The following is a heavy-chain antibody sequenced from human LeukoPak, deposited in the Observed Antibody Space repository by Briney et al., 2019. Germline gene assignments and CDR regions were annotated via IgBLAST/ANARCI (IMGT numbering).Heavy chain of an antibody. D-gene: IGHD3-10*01. CDR2: IGAYNGNT. Sequence: ASVKVSCKASGYTFTSYGISWVRQAPGQGLEWMRWIGAYNGNTNYAQKLQGRVTMTTDTSTSTAYMELRSLRSDDTAVYYCARVVRVYSYYYYYYMDVWGKGTTVTVSS. CDR3: ARVVRVYSYYYYYYMDV. J-gene: IGHJ6*03. V-gene: IGHV1-18*01. CDR1: GYTFTSYG.